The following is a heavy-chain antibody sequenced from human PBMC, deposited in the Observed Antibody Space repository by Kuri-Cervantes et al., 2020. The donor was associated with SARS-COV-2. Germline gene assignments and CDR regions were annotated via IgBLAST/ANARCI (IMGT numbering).Heavy chain of an antibody. CDR1: GFTFSSYS. CDR2: ISSSSSYI. V-gene: IGHV3-21*06. Sequence: GESLKISCAASGFTFSSYSMNWVRQAPGKGLEWVSSISSSSSYIYYADSVKGRFTISRDNSKNTLNLQMNSLRAEDTAVYYCAKEGLKGQLVPFDYWGQGTLVTVSS. CDR3: AKEGLKGQLVPFDY. J-gene: IGHJ4*02. D-gene: IGHD3-10*01.